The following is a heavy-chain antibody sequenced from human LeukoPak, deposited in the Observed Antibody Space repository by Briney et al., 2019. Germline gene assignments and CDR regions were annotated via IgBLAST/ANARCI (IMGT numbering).Heavy chain of an antibody. D-gene: IGHD2-2*01. CDR2: IIPIFGTA. Sequence: SVKVSCKASGGTFSSYAISWVRQAPGQGLEWMGGIIPIFGTANYAQKIQGRVTMTRDTSTSTLYMELSSLRSEDTAVYYCARSAEPGALRHFDYWGQGTLVTVSS. J-gene: IGHJ4*02. V-gene: IGHV1-69*05. CDR1: GGTFSSYA. CDR3: ARSAEPGALRHFDY.